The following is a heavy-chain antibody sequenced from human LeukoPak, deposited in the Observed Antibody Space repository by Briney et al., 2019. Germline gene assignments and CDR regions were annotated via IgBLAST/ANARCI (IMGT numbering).Heavy chain of an antibody. D-gene: IGHD3-22*01. J-gene: IGHJ4*02. CDR2: MNPNSGNT. CDR3: ARGAHYYDSSGYYWVFDY. Sequence: ASVKVSCKASGYTFTSYDMHWVRQATGQGLEWMGWMNPNSGNTGYAQKFQGRVTMTRNTSISTAYMELSSLRSEDTAVYYCARGAHYYDSSGYYWVFDYWGQGTLVTVSS. CDR1: GYTFTSYD. V-gene: IGHV1-8*01.